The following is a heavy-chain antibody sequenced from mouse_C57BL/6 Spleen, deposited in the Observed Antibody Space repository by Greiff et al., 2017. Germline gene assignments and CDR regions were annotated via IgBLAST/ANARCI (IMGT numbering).Heavy chain of an antibody. J-gene: IGHJ3*01. CDR3: TVLYDDYDRSWFAY. CDR1: GYTFTDYE. CDR2: IEPVTGGT. Sequence: VQLQQSGAELVGPGASVTLSCKASGYTFTDYELPWVKQTPVHGLELIGAIEPVTGGTAYNQKFTGKAILTADESSSTAYVGLRSLTSEDSAVYYYTVLYDDYDRSWFAYWGQGTLVTVSA. V-gene: IGHV1-15*01. D-gene: IGHD2-3*01.